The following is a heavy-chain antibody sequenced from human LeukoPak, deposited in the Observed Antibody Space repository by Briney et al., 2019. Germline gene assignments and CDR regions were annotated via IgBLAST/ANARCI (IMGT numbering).Heavy chain of an antibody. Sequence: SGTLSLTCTVSSGSIFNNNWWSWVRQPPGKGLVWIGQIFHSGSTSYSPSLKGRVTISMDKSKNQISLRLTSVTAADTAVYYCARSPTKRVPEDYWGQGTLVTVSS. CDR1: SGSIFNNNW. CDR3: ARSPTKRVPEDY. D-gene: IGHD2-2*01. J-gene: IGHJ4*02. V-gene: IGHV4-4*02. CDR2: IFHSGST.